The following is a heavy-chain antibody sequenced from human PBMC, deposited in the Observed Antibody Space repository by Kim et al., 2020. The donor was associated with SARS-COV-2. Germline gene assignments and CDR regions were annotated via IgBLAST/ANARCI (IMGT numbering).Heavy chain of an antibody. CDR2: IYYSGST. D-gene: IGHD3-10*01. CDR1: GGSISSYY. V-gene: IGHV4-59*01. Sequence: SETLSLTCTVSGGSISSYYWSWIRQPPGKGLEWIGDIYYSGSTNYNPSLKSRVTISVDTSKNQFSLKLSSVTAADTAVYYCARIIRRHGITMVRGIIANYYFDYWCLGTLVTVSS. J-gene: IGHJ4*02. CDR3: ARIIRRHGITMVRGIIANYYFDY.